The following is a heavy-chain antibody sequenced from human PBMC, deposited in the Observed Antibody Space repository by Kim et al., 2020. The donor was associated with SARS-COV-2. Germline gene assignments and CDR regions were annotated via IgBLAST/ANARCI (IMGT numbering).Heavy chain of an antibody. J-gene: IGHJ1*01. CDR3: ARGRVVPAAMGYFQH. D-gene: IGHD2-2*01. Sequence: QKIQGRVTMTRDTSISTAYMELSRLRSDDTAVYYCARGRVVPAAMGYFQHWGQGTLVTVSS. V-gene: IGHV1-2*02.